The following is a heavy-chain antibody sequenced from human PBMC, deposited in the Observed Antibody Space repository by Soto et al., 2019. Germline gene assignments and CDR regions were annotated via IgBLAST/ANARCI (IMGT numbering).Heavy chain of an antibody. J-gene: IGHJ4*02. D-gene: IGHD3-16*02. CDR2: IYYSGST. Sequence: SETLSLTCTVSGGSISSGGYYWSWIRQHPGKSLEWIGYIYYSGSTYYNPSLKSRVTISVDTSKNQFSLKLSSVTAADTAVYYFASAPGDDYVWGSYRYFFDYWGQGTLVTVSS. CDR3: ASAPGDDYVWGSYRYFFDY. CDR1: GGSISSGGYY. V-gene: IGHV4-31*03.